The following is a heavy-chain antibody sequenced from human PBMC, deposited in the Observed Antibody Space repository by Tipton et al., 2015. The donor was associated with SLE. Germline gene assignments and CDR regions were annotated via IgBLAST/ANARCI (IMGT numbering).Heavy chain of an antibody. CDR3: AKHDSYGQSGFGY. V-gene: IGHV3-23*03. CDR2: IYSGGSST. CDR1: GFTFSSYE. J-gene: IGHJ4*02. Sequence: GSLRLSCEASGFTFSSYEMNWVRQAPGKGLEWVSVIYSGGSSTYYADSVKGRFTISRDNSKNTLYLQMNSLRAEDTAVYYCAKHDSYGQSGFGYWGQGTLVTVSS. D-gene: IGHD5-18*01.